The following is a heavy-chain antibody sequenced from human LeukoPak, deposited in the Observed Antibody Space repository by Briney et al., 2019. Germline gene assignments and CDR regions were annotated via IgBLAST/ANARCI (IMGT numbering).Heavy chain of an antibody. V-gene: IGHV3-23*01. D-gene: IGHD6-19*01. J-gene: IGHJ4*02. CDR3: ARVPGAGWFYCES. CDR2: ISGSGANT. CDR1: GFSFSSYA. Sequence: PGGSLRLSCVASGFSFSSYAMDWVRQAPGKGLEWVSAISGSGANTYYADSVKGRFTISRDHSKTTLFPQMNSLRAEDTAVYYCARVPGAGWFYCESWGQGTLVTVSS.